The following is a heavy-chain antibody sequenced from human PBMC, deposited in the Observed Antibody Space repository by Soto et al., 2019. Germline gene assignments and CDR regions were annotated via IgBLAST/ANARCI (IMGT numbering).Heavy chain of an antibody. Sequence: SVKVSCKASGGTFISYAISLVLQAPGQGLEWMGGIIPIFGTANYAQKFQGRVTITADKSTSTAYMELSSLRSEDTAVYYCATAPAASDWFDPWGQGTLVTVSS. V-gene: IGHV1-69*06. CDR3: ATAPAASDWFDP. J-gene: IGHJ5*02. D-gene: IGHD2-2*01. CDR2: IIPIFGTA. CDR1: GGTFISYA.